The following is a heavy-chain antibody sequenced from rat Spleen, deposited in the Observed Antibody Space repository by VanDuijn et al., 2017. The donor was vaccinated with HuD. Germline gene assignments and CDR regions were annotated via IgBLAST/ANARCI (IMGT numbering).Heavy chain of an antibody. CDR1: GFTFSNYD. CDR3: TTPLTTVPTDYFDY. D-gene: IGHD1-8*01. CDR2: ISPSGAGT. J-gene: IGHJ3*01. Sequence: EVQLVESGGGLVQPGRSMKLSCAASGFTFSNYDMAWVRQAPTKGLEWVASISPSGAGTYYPDSVKGRFTISRDNAKSTQYLQMDSLRSEDTATYYCTTPLTTVPTDYFDYWGQGTLVTVSS. V-gene: IGHV5-25*01.